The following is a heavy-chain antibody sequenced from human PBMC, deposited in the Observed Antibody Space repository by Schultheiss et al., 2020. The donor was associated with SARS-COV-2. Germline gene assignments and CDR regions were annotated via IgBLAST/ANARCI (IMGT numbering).Heavy chain of an antibody. CDR2: MNPNSGGT. CDR1: GYTFTSYE. D-gene: IGHD2-2*02. Sequence: ASVKISCKASGYTFTSYEINWVRQATGQGLEWMGWMNPNSGGTGYAQKFQGRVTMTRDTSISTAYMEVSSLRSEDTAVYYCVRGLGYCSSVSCSTDDYWGQGALGTVSS. V-gene: IGHV1-8*01. J-gene: IGHJ4*02. CDR3: VRGLGYCSSVSCSTDDY.